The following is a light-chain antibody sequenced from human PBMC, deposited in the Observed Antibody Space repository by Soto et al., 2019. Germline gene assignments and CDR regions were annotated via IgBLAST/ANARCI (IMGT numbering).Light chain of an antibody. J-gene: IGLJ7*01. Sequence: SYELTQLPSLSVSPGQTATITCSGDALPKQYVYWYQQKPGQAPVLVIYKDTERPSGIPERFSGSSSGTTVTLTISGAQAEDEADYYCHSGDTSGRYRVFGGGTQLTVL. CDR3: HSGDTSGRYRV. CDR2: KDT. CDR1: ALPKQY. V-gene: IGLV3-25*03.